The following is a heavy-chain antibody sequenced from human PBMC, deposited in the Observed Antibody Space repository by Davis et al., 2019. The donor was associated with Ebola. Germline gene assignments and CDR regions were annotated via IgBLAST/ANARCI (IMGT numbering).Heavy chain of an antibody. Sequence: GESLKISCAASGFTFSSYAMHWVRQAPGKGLEWVAVISYDGSNKYYADSVKGRFTISRDDSKNTAYLQMNSLKIEDTAVYYCTDPSPYGDWGQGTLVTVSS. CDR2: ISYDGSNK. CDR1: GFTFSSYA. V-gene: IGHV3-30-3*01. J-gene: IGHJ4*02. D-gene: IGHD3-16*01. CDR3: TDPSPYGD.